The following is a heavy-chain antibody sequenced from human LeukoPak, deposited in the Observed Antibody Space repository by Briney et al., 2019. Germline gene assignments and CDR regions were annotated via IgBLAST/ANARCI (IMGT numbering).Heavy chain of an antibody. Sequence: RGPSLSCAVSGFTLADYAMHWVRQSPGNGVEWVTGFSWDSGSRGYADSVKGRFNISRDNAKNSLYLQMNSLRAEDMALYYCAKSYYYESGSPDDACDICGQGTMVTVSS. CDR1: GFTLADYA. D-gene: IGHD3-10*01. J-gene: IGHJ3*02. CDR2: FSWDSGSR. V-gene: IGHV3-9*03. CDR3: AKSYYYESGSPDDACDI.